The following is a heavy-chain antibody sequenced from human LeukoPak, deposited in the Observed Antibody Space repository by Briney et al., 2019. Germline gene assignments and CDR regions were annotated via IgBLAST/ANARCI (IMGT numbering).Heavy chain of an antibody. CDR1: GGSFSGYY. CDR2: INHSGST. V-gene: IGHV4-34*01. J-gene: IGHJ4*02. Sequence: SETLSLTCAVYGGSFSGYYWSWIRQPPGKGLEWIGEINHSGSTNYNPSLKSRVTISVDTSKNQFSLKLSSVTAADTAVYYCARDGYFQYWGQGTPVTVSS. CDR3: ARDGYFQY.